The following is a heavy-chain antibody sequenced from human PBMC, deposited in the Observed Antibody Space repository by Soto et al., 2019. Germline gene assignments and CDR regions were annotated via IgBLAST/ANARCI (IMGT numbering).Heavy chain of an antibody. D-gene: IGHD2-21*01. Sequence: PGGALRLSCAGSGFTFSTYRMNWFRQAPGKWLEWVSYISYTSTTIYYADSVRGRFTISRDNVKNSLFLQMNSLRDEDTAVYYCARDNGLAGSFDPWGQGTLVTVSS. J-gene: IGHJ5*02. CDR2: ISYTSTTI. V-gene: IGHV3-48*02. CDR1: GFTFSTYR. CDR3: ARDNGLAGSFDP.